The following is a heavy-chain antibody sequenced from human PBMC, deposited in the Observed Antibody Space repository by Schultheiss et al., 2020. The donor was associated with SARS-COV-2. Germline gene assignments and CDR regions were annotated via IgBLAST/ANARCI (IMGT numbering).Heavy chain of an antibody. CDR2: ISSSSSTI. J-gene: IGHJ3*02. Sequence: GESLKISCAASGFTFSSYSMNWVRQAPGKGLEWVSYISSSSSTIYYADSVKGRFTISRDNSKNTLYVQMNSLRSEDTAVYYCAKDLKNAGDAFDIWGQGTMVTVSS. V-gene: IGHV3-48*01. CDR3: AKDLKNAGDAFDI. CDR1: GFTFSSYS.